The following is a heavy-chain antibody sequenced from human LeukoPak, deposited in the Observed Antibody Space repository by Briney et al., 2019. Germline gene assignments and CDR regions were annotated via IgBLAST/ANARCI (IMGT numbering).Heavy chain of an antibody. Sequence: ASVKVSCKASGYTFTSYAKHWVRQAPGQRLEWMGWINAGNGNTKYSQKFQGRVTITRDTSASTAYMELSSLRSEDTAVYYCARGGRGYCSSTSCYGNWFDPWGQGTLVTVSS. V-gene: IGHV1-3*01. CDR1: GYTFTSYA. J-gene: IGHJ5*02. CDR2: INAGNGNT. D-gene: IGHD2-2*01. CDR3: ARGGRGYCSSTSCYGNWFDP.